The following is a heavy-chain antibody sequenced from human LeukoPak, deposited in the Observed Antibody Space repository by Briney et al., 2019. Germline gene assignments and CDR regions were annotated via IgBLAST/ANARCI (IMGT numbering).Heavy chain of an antibody. J-gene: IGHJ6*02. V-gene: IGHV4-59*08. CDR2: IYYSGST. CDR3: AGTYYYDSSGYYYPLWYYGMDV. D-gene: IGHD3-22*01. CDR1: GGSISSYY. Sequence: KTSETLSLTCTVSGGSISSYYWSWIRQPPGKGLEWIGYIYYSGSTNYNPSLKSRVTISVGTSKNQFSLKLSSVTAADTAVYYCAGTYYYDSSGYYYPLWYYGMDVWGQGTTVTVSS.